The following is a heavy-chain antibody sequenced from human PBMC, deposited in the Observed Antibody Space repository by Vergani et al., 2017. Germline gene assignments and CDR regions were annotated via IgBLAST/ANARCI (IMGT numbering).Heavy chain of an antibody. Sequence: QVQLVQSGAEVKKPGASVKVSCKASGYTFTSYGISWVRQAPGQGLEWMGWISAYNGNTNYAQKLQGRVTMTTDTSTSTAYMELRSLRSDDTAVYYCARDRYCSSTSCYFLYQYYYYYYGMDVWGQGTTVTVSS. CDR2: ISAYNGNT. CDR1: GYTFTSYG. D-gene: IGHD2-2*01. CDR3: ARDRYCSSTSCYFLYQYYYYYYGMDV. J-gene: IGHJ6*02. V-gene: IGHV1-18*01.